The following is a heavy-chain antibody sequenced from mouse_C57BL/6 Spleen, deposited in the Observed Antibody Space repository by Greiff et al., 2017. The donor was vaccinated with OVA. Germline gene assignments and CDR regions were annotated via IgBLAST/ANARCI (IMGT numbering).Heavy chain of an antibody. D-gene: IGHD1-1*01. CDR3: ARDALHYYGSSNWYFDV. V-gene: IGHV7-1*01. Sequence: EVKVVESGGGLVQSGRSLRLSCATSGFTFSDFYMEWVRQAPGKGLEWIAASRNKANDYTTEYSASVKGRFIVSRDTSQSILYLQMNALRAEDTAIYYCARDALHYYGSSNWYFDVWGTGTTVTVSS. CDR1: GFTFSDFY. CDR2: SRNKANDYTT. J-gene: IGHJ1*03.